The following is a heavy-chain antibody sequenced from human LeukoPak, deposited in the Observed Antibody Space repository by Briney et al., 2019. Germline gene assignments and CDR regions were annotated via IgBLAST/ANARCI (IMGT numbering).Heavy chain of an antibody. Sequence: ASVKVSCKASGYAFTSYAMHWVRQAPGQRLEWMGWINAGNGNTKYSQKFQGRVTITRDTSASTAYMELSSLRSEDTAVYYCARVRFLRKYYYYYGMDVWGQGTTVTVSS. CDR3: ARVRFLRKYYYYYGMDV. J-gene: IGHJ6*02. CDR1: GYAFTSYA. CDR2: INAGNGNT. D-gene: IGHD3-3*01. V-gene: IGHV1-3*01.